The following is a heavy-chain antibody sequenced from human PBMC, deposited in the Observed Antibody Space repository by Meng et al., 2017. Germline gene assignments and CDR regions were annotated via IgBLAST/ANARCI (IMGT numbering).Heavy chain of an antibody. V-gene: IGHV4-34*01. CDR1: GGSVSGYY. CDR3: ARRGIAARPFYY. J-gene: IGHJ4*02. D-gene: IGHD6-6*01. CDR2: INHSGST. Sequence: QVQLQDRGAGLLKPSETLSLSGAVYGGSVSGYYWSWIRQPPGKGLEWIGEINHSGSTNYNPSLKSRVTISVDTSKNQFSLKLSSVTAADTAVYYCARRGIAARPFYYWGQGTLVTVSS.